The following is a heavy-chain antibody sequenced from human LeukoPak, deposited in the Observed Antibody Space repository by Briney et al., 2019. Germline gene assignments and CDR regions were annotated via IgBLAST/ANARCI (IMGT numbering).Heavy chain of an antibody. CDR1: GFTFSSYE. CDR2: ISSSGSTI. CDR3: ARGSGYSYGPTPKYFDY. Sequence: PGGSLRLSCAASGFTFSSYEMNWVRQAPGKGLEWVSYISSSGSTIYYADSVKGRFTISRDNAKNSLYLQMNSLRAEDTAVYYCARGSGYSYGPTPKYFDYWGQGTLVTVSS. V-gene: IGHV3-48*03. J-gene: IGHJ4*02. D-gene: IGHD5-18*01.